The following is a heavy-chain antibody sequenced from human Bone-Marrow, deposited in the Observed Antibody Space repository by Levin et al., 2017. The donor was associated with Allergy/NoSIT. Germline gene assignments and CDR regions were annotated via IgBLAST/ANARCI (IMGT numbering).Heavy chain of an antibody. V-gene: IGHV3-53*01. CDR2: IYSGGGT. J-gene: IGHJ4*02. CDR3: ARGWYGSGAY. D-gene: IGHD3-10*01. CDR1: GFTVSNNF. Sequence: QTGGSLRLSCAVSGFTVSNNFMNWVRQAPGKGLEWVSLIYSGGGTYYADSVKGRFTISRDSSSNTLYLQMNSLRAEDTAIYYCARGWYGSGAYWGQGTMVTVSS.